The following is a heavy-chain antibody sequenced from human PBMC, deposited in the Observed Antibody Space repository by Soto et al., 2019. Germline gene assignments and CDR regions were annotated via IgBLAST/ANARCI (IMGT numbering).Heavy chain of an antibody. CDR2: ISYDGSNK. CDR1: GFTFSSYA. J-gene: IGHJ2*01. Sequence: QVQLVESGGGMVQPGRSLRLSCAASGFTFSSYAMHWVRQAPGKGLEWVAVISYDGSNKYYADSVKGRFTISRDNSKNTLDLQMNSLRTEDTAVYDCARPLWRDDYNWGYFDLWGRGTLVTVSS. D-gene: IGHD4-4*01. V-gene: IGHV3-30-3*01. CDR3: ARPLWRDDYNWGYFDL.